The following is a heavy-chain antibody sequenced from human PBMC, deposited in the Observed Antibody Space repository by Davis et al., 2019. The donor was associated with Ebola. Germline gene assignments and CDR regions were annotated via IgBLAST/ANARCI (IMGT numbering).Heavy chain of an antibody. CDR2: INHSGST. D-gene: IGHD6-13*01. Sequence: SETLSLTCPVSAGSFSDYYWNWIRQPPGKGLEWIGEINHSGSTNYNPSLKSRVTITVDTSKNQFSLKLSSVTAADTAVYYCARGSSRLHSSSWYRYWGQGTLVTVSS. CDR1: AGSFSDYY. V-gene: IGHV4-34*01. J-gene: IGHJ4*02. CDR3: ARGSSRLHSSSWYRY.